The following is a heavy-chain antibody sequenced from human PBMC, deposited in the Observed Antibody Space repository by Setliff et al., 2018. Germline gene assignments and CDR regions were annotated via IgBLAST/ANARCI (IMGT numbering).Heavy chain of an antibody. CDR1: GYTFTNYW. J-gene: IGHJ4*02. D-gene: IGHD5-12*01. Sequence: PGESLKISCQGSGYTFTNYWIGGVRQMPGKGLEWMGILKPGDSGIRYSPSLQGRGTITRDTGASTVYMELTNLTSDDTAVYYCARGPGGYGDSLDYWGPGTLVTVSS. CDR3: ARGPGGYGDSLDY. V-gene: IGHV5-51*01. CDR2: LKPGDSGI.